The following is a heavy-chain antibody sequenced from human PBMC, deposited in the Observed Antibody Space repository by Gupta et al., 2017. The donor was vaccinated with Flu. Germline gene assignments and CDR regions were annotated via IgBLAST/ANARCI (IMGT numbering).Heavy chain of an antibody. CDR3: ARDSGLLRGSSWYRYNWFDP. D-gene: IGHD6-13*01. J-gene: IGHJ5*02. V-gene: IGHV4-38-2*02. CDR2: IYHSGST. CDR1: GYSISSGYY. Sequence: QVQLQESGPGLVKPSETLSLTCAVSGYSISSGYYWGWIRQPPGKGLEWIGSIYHSGSTYYNPSLKSRVTISVDTSKNQFSLKLSSVTAADTAVYYCARDSGLLRGSSWYRYNWFDPWGQGTLVTVSS.